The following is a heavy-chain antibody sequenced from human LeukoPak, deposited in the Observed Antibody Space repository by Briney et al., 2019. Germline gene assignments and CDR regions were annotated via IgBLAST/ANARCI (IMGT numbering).Heavy chain of an antibody. CDR2: IYYTGST. J-gene: IGHJ4*02. CDR1: GGSISGYY. Sequence: SETLSLTCTVSGGSISGYYWNWVRQHPGKGLEWVGYIYYTGSTHYSPSLQSRVTISLDTSITLSSLRLTSVTAVDTAVYYCARSQNWYFDSWGQGTLVSVSS. CDR3: ARSQNWYFDS. D-gene: IGHD1-1*01. V-gene: IGHV4-59*01.